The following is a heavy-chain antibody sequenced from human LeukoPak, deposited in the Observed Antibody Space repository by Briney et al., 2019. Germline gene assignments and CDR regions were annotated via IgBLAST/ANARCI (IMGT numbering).Heavy chain of an antibody. CDR3: ARLAEGYSGSPTSYFDY. D-gene: IGHD1-26*01. CDR2: IYYSGST. J-gene: IGHJ4*02. CDR1: GGSISSSSYY. V-gene: IGHV4-39*01. Sequence: SETLSLTCTVSGGSISSSSYYWGWIRQPPGKGLEWIGSIYYSGSTYYNPSLKSRVTISVDTSKNQFSLKLSSVTAADTAVYYCARLAEGYSGSPTSYFDYWGQGTLVTVSS.